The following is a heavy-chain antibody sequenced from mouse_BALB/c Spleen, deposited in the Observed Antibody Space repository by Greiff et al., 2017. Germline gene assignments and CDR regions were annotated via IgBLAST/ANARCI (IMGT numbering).Heavy chain of an antibody. D-gene: IGHD2-4*01. Sequence: QVQLQQSGPGLVAPSQSLSITCTVSGFSLTSYGVHWVRQPPGKGLEWLGVIWAGGSTNYNSALMSRLSISKDNSKSQVFLKMNSLQTDDTAMYYCARARAHYDYEDAMDYWGQGTSVTVSS. J-gene: IGHJ4*01. CDR1: GFSLTSYG. CDR2: IWAGGST. CDR3: ARARAHYDYEDAMDY. V-gene: IGHV2-9*02.